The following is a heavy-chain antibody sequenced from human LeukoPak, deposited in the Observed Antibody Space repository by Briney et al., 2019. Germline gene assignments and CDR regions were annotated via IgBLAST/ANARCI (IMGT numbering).Heavy chain of an antibody. CDR3: ARDHESAAAGLDY. D-gene: IGHD6-13*01. J-gene: IGHJ4*02. Sequence: ASVKVSCKASGGTFSSYAISWVRQAPGQGLEWMGWINPNSGGTNYAQKFQGRVTMTRDTSISTAYMELSRLRSDDTAVYYCARDHESAAAGLDYWGQGTLVTVSS. V-gene: IGHV1-2*02. CDR2: INPNSGGT. CDR1: GGTFSSYA.